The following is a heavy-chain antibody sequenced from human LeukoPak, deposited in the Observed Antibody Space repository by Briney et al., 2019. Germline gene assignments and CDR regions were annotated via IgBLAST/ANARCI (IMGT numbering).Heavy chain of an antibody. V-gene: IGHV3-7*01. CDR2: IKQDGSEK. J-gene: IGHJ4*02. Sequence: GGSLRLSCAASGFTFSSYGTHWVRQAPGKGLEWVANIKQDGSEKSYVDSVRGRFTISGDNAKNSLYLQMNSLTAEDTAVYYCAREGEGGFDYWGQGTLVTVSS. CDR3: AREGEGGFDY. CDR1: GFTFSSYG. D-gene: IGHD3-16*01.